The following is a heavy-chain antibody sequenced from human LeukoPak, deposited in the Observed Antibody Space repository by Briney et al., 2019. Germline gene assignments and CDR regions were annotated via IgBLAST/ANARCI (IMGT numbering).Heavy chain of an antibody. CDR3: ARDFPYCSSTSCYLGT. CDR1: GGSISSYY. CDR2: IYTSGST. V-gene: IGHV4-4*07. J-gene: IGHJ1*01. D-gene: IGHD2-2*01. Sequence: PSETLSLTCTVSGGSISSYYWSWIRQPAGKVLEWIGRIYTSGSTNYNPSLKSRVTMSVDTSKNQFSLKLSSVTAADTAVYYCARDFPYCSSTSCYLGTWGQGTLVTVSS.